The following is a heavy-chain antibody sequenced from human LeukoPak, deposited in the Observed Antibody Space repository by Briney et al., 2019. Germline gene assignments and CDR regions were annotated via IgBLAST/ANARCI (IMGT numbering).Heavy chain of an antibody. Sequence: ASVKVSCKASGYTFTSYDVNWVRQATGQGLEWMGWMNPNSSNTGYAQKFQGRVTMTRNTSISTAYMELSSLRSEDTAVYYCARVGSTSSESDYWGQGTLVTVSS. D-gene: IGHD2-2*01. V-gene: IGHV1-8*01. CDR1: GYTFTSYD. J-gene: IGHJ4*02. CDR2: MNPNSSNT. CDR3: ARVGSTSSESDY.